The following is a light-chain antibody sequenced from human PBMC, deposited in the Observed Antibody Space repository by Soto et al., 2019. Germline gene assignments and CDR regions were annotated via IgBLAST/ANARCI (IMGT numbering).Light chain of an antibody. V-gene: IGKV2-30*02. CDR3: MQGTHSST. CDR1: QSVVHSDGNTY. Sequence: DVVMTQSPLSLPVTLGQPASISCRSSQSVVHSDGNTYLSWFQQRPGHSPRRLIYKVSKRDSGVPDRFSGSGSGTDFTLKISRVEAEDVGIYYCMQGTHSSTFGQGTRLDTK. J-gene: IGKJ2*01. CDR2: KVS.